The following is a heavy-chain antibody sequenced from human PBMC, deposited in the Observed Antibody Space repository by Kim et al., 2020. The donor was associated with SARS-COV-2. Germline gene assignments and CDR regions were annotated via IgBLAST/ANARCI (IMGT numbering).Heavy chain of an antibody. V-gene: IGHV3-9*01. D-gene: IGHD2-2*02. J-gene: IGHJ5*02. CDR3: AKDKGGRFLYGWFDP. Sequence: DSVKGRFTISRDNAKNSLYLQMNSLRAEDTALYYCAKDKGGRFLYGWFDPWGQGTLVTVSS.